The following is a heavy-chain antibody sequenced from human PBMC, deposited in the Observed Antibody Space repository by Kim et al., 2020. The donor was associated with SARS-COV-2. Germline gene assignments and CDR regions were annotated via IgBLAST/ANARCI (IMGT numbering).Heavy chain of an antibody. Sequence: ASVKVSCKASGYTFTSYYMHWVRQAPGQGLEWMGIINPSGGSTSYAQKFQGRVTMTRDTSTSTVYMELSSLRSEDTAVYYCGRACGGDCYPSYYYYYYGMDVWGPGTTVTVSS. V-gene: IGHV1-46*01. D-gene: IGHD2-21*02. CDR3: GRACGGDCYPSYYYYYYGMDV. CDR2: INPSGGST. J-gene: IGHJ6*02. CDR1: GYTFTSYY.